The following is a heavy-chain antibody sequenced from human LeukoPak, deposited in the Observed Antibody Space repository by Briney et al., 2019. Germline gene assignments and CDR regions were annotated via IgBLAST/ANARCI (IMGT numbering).Heavy chain of an antibody. CDR3: ARADWDTAMIGY. D-gene: IGHD5-18*01. V-gene: IGHV3-21*01. J-gene: IGHJ4*02. CDR1: GFTFSSYE. CDR2: ISSSSSYI. Sequence: GGSLRLSCAASGFTFSSYEMNWVRQAPGKGLEWVSSISSSSSYIYYADSVKGRFTISRDNAKNSLDLQMNSLRAEDTAVYYCARADWDTAMIGYWGQGTLVTVSS.